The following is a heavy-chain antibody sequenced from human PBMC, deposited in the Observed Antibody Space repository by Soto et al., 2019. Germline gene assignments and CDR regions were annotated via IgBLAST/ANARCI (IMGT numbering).Heavy chain of an antibody. J-gene: IGHJ4*01. Sequence: ASVKGSCKTSGYMFVTYGISWVRQAPGQGLEWMGWISTYNGNTKFAQKFQGRVTMSTDTSTNTAYMEVRGLESDDTAVYYCARSPIWLGELIRNYFDFWGQGTLVTVSS. V-gene: IGHV1-18*04. CDR1: GYMFVTYG. CDR3: ARSPIWLGELIRNYFDF. D-gene: IGHD3-10*01. CDR2: ISTYNGNT.